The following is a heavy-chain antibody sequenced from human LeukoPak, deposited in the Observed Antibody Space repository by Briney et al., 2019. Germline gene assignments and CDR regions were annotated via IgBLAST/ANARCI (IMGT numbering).Heavy chain of an antibody. V-gene: IGHV3-33*01. CDR2: IWFDGINE. CDR1: GFTFSSSG. Sequence: GGSLRLSCAASGFTFSSSGMHWVRQAPGKGLEWVALIWFDGINEYYADSVKGRFSISRDDSRNTLYLQMNSLRAEDTGVYYCVRDKGNSWGEKDYFDCWGQGTLVSVCS. D-gene: IGHD6-13*01. J-gene: IGHJ4*02. CDR3: VRDKGNSWGEKDYFDC.